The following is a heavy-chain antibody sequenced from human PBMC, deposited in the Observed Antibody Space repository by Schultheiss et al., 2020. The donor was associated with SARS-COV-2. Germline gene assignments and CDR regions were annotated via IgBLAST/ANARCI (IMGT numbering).Heavy chain of an antibody. CDR3: AKVSGTVTT. D-gene: IGHD4-11*01. Sequence: SETLSLTCTVSGGSVSRDSWYWSWIRQPPGKGLEWIGYIYYSGSTSYNPSLKSRVTISADTSKNQFSLKVNSVTAADTAMYYCAKVSGTVTTWGQGTLVIVSS. CDR2: IYYSGST. J-gene: IGHJ5*02. CDR1: GGSVSRDSWY. V-gene: IGHV4-61*01.